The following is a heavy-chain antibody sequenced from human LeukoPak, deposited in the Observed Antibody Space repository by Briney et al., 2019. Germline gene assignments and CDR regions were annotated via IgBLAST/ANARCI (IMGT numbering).Heavy chain of an antibody. J-gene: IGHJ6*04. CDR1: GFSYCVSG. V-gene: IGHV3-21*01. Sequence: PGGPLTLLCAASGFSYCVSGEIWPPHPPGKGRVWCSYISSSSSNINYADSVRGPFTISRDNAKNSLYLQMNSLRAEDTAVYYGAELGITMIGGVWGKGTTVTISS. CDR2: ISSSSSNI. CDR3: AELGITMIGGV. D-gene: IGHD3-10*02.